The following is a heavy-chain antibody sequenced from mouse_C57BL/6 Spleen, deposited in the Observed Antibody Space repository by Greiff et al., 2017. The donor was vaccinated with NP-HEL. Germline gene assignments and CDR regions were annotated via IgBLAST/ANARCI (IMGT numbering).Heavy chain of an antibody. J-gene: IGHJ3*01. CDR3: ARGAYGSKAY. CDR2: INPNNGGT. CDR1: GYTFTDYH. D-gene: IGHD1-1*01. V-gene: IGHV1-18*01. Sequence: EVQLQQSGPELVKPGASVKIPCKASGYTFTDYHMDWVKQSHGKSLEWIGDINPNNGGTIYNQKFKGKATLTVDKSSSTAYMELRSLTSEDTAVYYCARGAYGSKAYWGQGTLVTVSA.